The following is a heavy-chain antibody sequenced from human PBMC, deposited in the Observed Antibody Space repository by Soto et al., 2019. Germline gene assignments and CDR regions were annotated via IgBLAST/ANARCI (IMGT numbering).Heavy chain of an antibody. CDR2: IYPGDSDT. CDR1: GYSFTSYW. J-gene: IGHJ6*03. D-gene: IGHD2-21*02. V-gene: IGHV5-51*01. CDR3: ARGHSDSSYYYYMDV. Sequence: PGESLKISCKGSGYSFTSYWIGWVRQMPGKGLEWMGIIYPGDSDTRYSPSFQGQVTISADKSISTAYLQWSSLKASDTAMYYCARGHSDSSYYYYMDVWGKGTTVTVSS.